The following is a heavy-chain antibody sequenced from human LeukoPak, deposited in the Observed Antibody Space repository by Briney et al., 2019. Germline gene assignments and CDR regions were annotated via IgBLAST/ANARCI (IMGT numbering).Heavy chain of an antibody. J-gene: IGHJ6*02. D-gene: IGHD2-21*01. CDR1: GGSISSYY. Sequence: PSETLSLTCTVSGGSISSYYWSWIRQPPGKGLEWIGYIYYSGSTNYNPSLKSRVTISVDTSKNQFSLKLSSVTAADTAVYYCARIVERGYYYYYGMDVWGQGTTVTVSS. CDR2: IYYSGST. CDR3: ARIVERGYYYYYGMDV. V-gene: IGHV4-59*01.